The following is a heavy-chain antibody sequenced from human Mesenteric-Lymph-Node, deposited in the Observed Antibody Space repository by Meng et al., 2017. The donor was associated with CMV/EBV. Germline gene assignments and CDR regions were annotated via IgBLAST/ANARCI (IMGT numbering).Heavy chain of an antibody. Sequence: YGGSLSGYYWSWIRQPPGKGLEWIGEINHSGSTNYNPSLKSRVTISVDTSKNQFSLKLSSVTAADTAVYYCARGSLYCSSTSCYYYWGQGTLVTVSS. CDR3: ARGSLYCSSTSCYYY. CDR1: GGSLSGYY. CDR2: INHSGST. D-gene: IGHD2-2*01. V-gene: IGHV4-34*01. J-gene: IGHJ4*02.